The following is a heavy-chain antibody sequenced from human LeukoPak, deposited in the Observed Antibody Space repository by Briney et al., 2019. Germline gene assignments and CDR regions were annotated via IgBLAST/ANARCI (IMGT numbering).Heavy chain of an antibody. J-gene: IGHJ3*02. V-gene: IGHV3-11*01. Sequence: GGSLRLSCAASGFTFSDYYMSWIRQAPGKGLEWVSYISSSGSTIYYADSVKGRFTISRDNAKNSLYLQMNSLRAEDMALYYCAKSLGIFLRGDAFDIWGQGTMVTVSS. CDR2: ISSSGSTI. CDR1: GFTFSDYY. CDR3: AKSLGIFLRGDAFDI. D-gene: IGHD7-27*01.